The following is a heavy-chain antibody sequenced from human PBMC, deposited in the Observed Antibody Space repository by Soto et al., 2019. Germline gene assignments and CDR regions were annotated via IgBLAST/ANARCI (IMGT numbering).Heavy chain of an antibody. V-gene: IGHV4-59*01. CDR3: ARAVLPATAPFDY. CDR1: GGSFSGYY. D-gene: IGHD2-2*01. J-gene: IGHJ4*02. CDR2: IYYSGST. Sequence: SETLSLTCAFYGGSFSGYYWSWIRQPPGKGLEWIGYIYYSGSTNYNPSLQSRVTISVDTSKNQFSLKLSSVTAADTAVYYCARAVLPATAPFDYWGQGTLVTVSS.